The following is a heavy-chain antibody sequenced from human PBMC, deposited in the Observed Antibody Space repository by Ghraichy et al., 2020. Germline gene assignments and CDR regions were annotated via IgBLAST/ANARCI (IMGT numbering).Heavy chain of an antibody. CDR2: IKQDGSEK. D-gene: IGHD3-22*01. CDR3: ARGYYYDSSGYYLDF. CDR1: GFTFRTYW. J-gene: IGHJ4*02. Sequence: GGSLRLSCAASGFTFRTYWMSWVRQAPGKGLEWVANIKQDGSEKYYVDSVKGRFTVSRDNAKNSLYLQVNSLRAEDTAVYYCARGYYYDSSGYYLDFWGQGTLVTVSS. V-gene: IGHV3-7*03.